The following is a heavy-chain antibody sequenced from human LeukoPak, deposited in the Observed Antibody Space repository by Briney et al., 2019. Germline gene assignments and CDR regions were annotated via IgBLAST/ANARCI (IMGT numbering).Heavy chain of an antibody. D-gene: IGHD1-20*01. J-gene: IGHJ4*02. CDR3: AKGPQRIITGTPHY. CDR2: ISGSGGST. V-gene: IGHV3-23*01. CDR1: GFTFSSYA. Sequence: GGSLRLFCAASGFTFSSYAMSWVRQAPGKGLEWVSAISGSGGSTYYADSVKGRFTISRDNSKNTLYLQMNSLRAEDTAVYYCAKGPQRIITGTPHYWGQGTLVTVSS.